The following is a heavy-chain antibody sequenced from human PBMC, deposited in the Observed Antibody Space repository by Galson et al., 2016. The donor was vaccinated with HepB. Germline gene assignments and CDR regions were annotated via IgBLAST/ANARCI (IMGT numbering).Heavy chain of an antibody. Sequence: SETLSLTCAVYGGSFSGYYWSWIRQSPGKGLEWIGEINHSGSTTYSPSLKSRVTISVETFRNQFSLRLTSVTAGDTAVYYCARATLQLERRPFDYWGQGTLVTVSP. J-gene: IGHJ4*02. CDR1: GGSFSGYY. CDR3: ARATLQLERRPFDY. V-gene: IGHV4-34*01. D-gene: IGHD1-1*01. CDR2: INHSGST.